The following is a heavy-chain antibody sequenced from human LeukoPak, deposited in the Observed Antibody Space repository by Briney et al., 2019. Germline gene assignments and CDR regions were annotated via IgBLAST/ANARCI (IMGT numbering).Heavy chain of an antibody. CDR1: GYTFTGYY. CDR2: INPNNGAT. V-gene: IGHV1-2*06. Sequence: ASVKVSCQASGYTFTGYYMHWVRQAPGQGLEWMGRINPNNGATNYAQRLQGGVTITGDTSNSTAYMELSSLRSDDTAVYYCTRESGSYHGNDYWGQGTLVTVSS. J-gene: IGHJ4*02. D-gene: IGHD1-26*01. CDR3: TRESGSYHGNDY.